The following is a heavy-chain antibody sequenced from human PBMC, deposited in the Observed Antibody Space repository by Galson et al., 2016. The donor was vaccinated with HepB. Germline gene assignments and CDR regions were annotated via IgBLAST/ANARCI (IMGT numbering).Heavy chain of an antibody. CDR1: GDSINTHY. J-gene: IGHJ4*02. V-gene: IGHV4-59*05. CDR3: ARQTRGGFSYGYLDL. D-gene: IGHD5-18*01. CDR2: MYYSGST. Sequence: SETLSLTCSVSGDSINTHYWSWIRQPPGKGLEWIGSMYYSGSTYYKPSLKSRLTISVDTTTNQFSLKLMSVTAADTAMYFCARQTRGGFSYGYLDLWGQGTLVTVSS.